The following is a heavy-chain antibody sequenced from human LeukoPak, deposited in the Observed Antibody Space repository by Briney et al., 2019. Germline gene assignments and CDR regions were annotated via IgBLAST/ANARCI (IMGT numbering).Heavy chain of an antibody. CDR1: GFTFDEYG. Sequence: GGSLRLCCAASGFTFDEYGVNWVRQAPGKGLEWVTGIDWSGGTTAYADSVKGRFTISRDSAKNSVYLQMNSLRVEDTALYYCARGGHIVVVTATDYWGQGTLVTVSS. CDR3: ARGGHIVVVTATDY. D-gene: IGHD2-21*02. CDR2: IDWSGGTT. J-gene: IGHJ4*02. V-gene: IGHV3-20*04.